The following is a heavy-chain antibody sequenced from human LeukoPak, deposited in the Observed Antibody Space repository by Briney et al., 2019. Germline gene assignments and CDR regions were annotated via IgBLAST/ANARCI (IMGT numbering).Heavy chain of an antibody. V-gene: IGHV3-23*01. CDR2: ISGCGGST. Sequence: GGSLRLSCAASGFTFSSYAMSWVRQAPGKGLEWVSAISGCGGSTYYADSVKGRFTISRDNSKNTLYLQMNSLRAEDTAVYYCAKDLDYYGSGSPDYWGQGTLVTVSS. D-gene: IGHD3-10*01. CDR3: AKDLDYYGSGSPDY. CDR1: GFTFSSYA. J-gene: IGHJ4*02.